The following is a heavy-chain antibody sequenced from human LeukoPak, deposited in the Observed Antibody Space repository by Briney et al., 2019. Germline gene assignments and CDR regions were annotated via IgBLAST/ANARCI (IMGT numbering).Heavy chain of an antibody. CDR3: ARRQIYFDH. V-gene: IGHV4-4*09. Sequence: NTSETLSLTCTVSGGSISPYFWSWIRQPPGKGQEWIGYIYTDGSTKYNPSLKSRVTISLDTSKNQFSLKLSSVTAADTAVYYCARRQIYFDHWGQGTLVTVSS. J-gene: IGHJ4*02. CDR1: GGSISPYF. CDR2: IYTDGST.